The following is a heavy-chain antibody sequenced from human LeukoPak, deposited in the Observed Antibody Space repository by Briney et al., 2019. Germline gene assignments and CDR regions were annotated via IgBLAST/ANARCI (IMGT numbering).Heavy chain of an antibody. CDR2: ISAYNGNT. Sequence: ASVKVSCKASGYTFTSYGISWVRQAPGQGLEWMGWISAYNGNTNYARKLQGRVTMTTDTSTSTAYMELRSLRSDDTAVYYCARGEHIVVVTATQSGTTFDYWGQGTLVTVSS. CDR3: ARGEHIVVVTATQSGTTFDY. D-gene: IGHD2-21*02. CDR1: GYTFTSYG. V-gene: IGHV1-18*01. J-gene: IGHJ4*02.